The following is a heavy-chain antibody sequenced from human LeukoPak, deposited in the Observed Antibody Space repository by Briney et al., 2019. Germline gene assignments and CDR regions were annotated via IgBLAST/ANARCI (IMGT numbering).Heavy chain of an antibody. CDR1: GFTSSSCG. J-gene: IGHJ6*04. CDR2: LSDSGGST. Sequence: GGSLRLSCAASGFTSSSCGMSWVRQAPGKGLEWVSALSDSGGSTFYADSVKGRFTISRDNAKNSLYLQMNSLRTEDTAVYYCAELGITMIGGVWGKGTTVTISS. D-gene: IGHD3-10*02. CDR3: AELGITMIGGV. V-gene: IGHV3-23*01.